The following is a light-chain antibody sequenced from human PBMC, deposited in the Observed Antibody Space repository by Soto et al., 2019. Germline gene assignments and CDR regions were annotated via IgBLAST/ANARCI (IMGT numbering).Light chain of an antibody. CDR2: GAS. V-gene: IGKV3-20*01. Sequence: EIVLTQSPGTLSLSPGDRATLSCRASESVSSSYLAWYQQKPGQAPRLLIYGASSRATGIPDRFSGSGSGTDFTLTISRLEPEDFAVYYCQQYGNSPSTFGQGTRLEIK. CDR1: ESVSSSY. J-gene: IGKJ5*01. CDR3: QQYGNSPST.